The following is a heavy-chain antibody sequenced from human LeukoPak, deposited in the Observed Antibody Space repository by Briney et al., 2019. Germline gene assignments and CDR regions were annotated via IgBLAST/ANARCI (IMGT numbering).Heavy chain of an antibody. CDR1: GFTFSSYA. CDR3: AKIATVMFDY. D-gene: IGHD4-17*01. Sequence: GGSLRLSCAASGFTFSSYAMSWVRQAPGKGREWVSAIRGSGGSTYYGDSVKGRFTTSRDTSKNTLYLQMTRLRAEDTAVYYCAKIATVMFDYWGQGTLVTVSS. CDR2: IRGSGGST. V-gene: IGHV3-23*01. J-gene: IGHJ4*02.